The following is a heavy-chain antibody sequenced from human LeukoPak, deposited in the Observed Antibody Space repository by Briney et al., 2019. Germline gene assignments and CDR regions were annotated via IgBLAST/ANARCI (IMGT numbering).Heavy chain of an antibody. J-gene: IGHJ4*02. Sequence: TLSLTCTVSGGSISSGGYSWSWIRQPPGKGLEWIGYIYHSGSTYYNPSLKSRVTISVDRSKNQFSLKLSSVTAADTAVYYCARGVYDSSGYYLDYWGQGTLVTVSS. V-gene: IGHV4-30-2*01. D-gene: IGHD3-22*01. CDR3: ARGVYDSSGYYLDY. CDR1: GGSISSGGYS. CDR2: IYHSGST.